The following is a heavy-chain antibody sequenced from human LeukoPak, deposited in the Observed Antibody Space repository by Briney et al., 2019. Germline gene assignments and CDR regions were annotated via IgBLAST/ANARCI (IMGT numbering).Heavy chain of an antibody. CDR2: INHSGST. J-gene: IGHJ4*02. Sequence: SETPSLTCAVYGGSFRGYYWSWIRQPPGKGLEWIGEINHSGSTNYNPSLKSRVTISVDTSKNQFSLKLSSVTAADTAVYYCARAYYYDSSGYYLDYWGQGTLVTVSS. CDR1: GGSFRGYY. CDR3: ARAYYYDSSGYYLDY. V-gene: IGHV4-34*01. D-gene: IGHD3-22*01.